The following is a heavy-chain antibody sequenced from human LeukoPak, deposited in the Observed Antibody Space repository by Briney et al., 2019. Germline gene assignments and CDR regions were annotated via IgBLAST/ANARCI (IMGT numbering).Heavy chain of an antibody. Sequence: ASVKVSCKASGYTFTSYDINWVRQATGQGLEWMGWISAYNGHTRYAQMFQGRVTMTTDASTTTAYMELRSLRSDDTAVYYCARGYTHRMYYSEGGDAFDIWGQGTMVTVSS. V-gene: IGHV1-18*01. J-gene: IGHJ3*02. CDR2: ISAYNGHT. CDR1: GYTFTSYD. D-gene: IGHD3-22*01. CDR3: ARGYTHRMYYSEGGDAFDI.